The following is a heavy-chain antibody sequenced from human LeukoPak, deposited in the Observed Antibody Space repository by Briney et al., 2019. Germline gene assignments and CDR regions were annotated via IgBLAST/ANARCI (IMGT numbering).Heavy chain of an antibody. Sequence: SETLSLTCTVSGGSISSSSYYWGWIRQPPGKGLEWIGSIYYSGSTYYNPSLKSRVTISVDTSKNQFSLKLSSVTAADTAVYYCANRAMIANWFDPWGQGTLVTVSS. CDR2: IYYSGST. CDR1: GGSISSSSYY. V-gene: IGHV4-39*07. CDR3: ANRAMIANWFDP. D-gene: IGHD3-22*01. J-gene: IGHJ5*02.